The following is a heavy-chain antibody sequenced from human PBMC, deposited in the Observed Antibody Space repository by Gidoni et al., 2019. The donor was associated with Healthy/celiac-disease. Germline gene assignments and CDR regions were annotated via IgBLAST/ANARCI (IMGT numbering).Heavy chain of an antibody. Sequence: EVQLLESGGGLVQPGGSLRLSCAASGFTFSSYSMGWVRQAPGKGLEWVSAISGSGGSTYYADSVKGRFTISRDNSKNTLYLQMNSLRAEDTAVYYCAKVGAAIGAFDYWGQGTLVTVSS. V-gene: IGHV3-23*01. CDR2: ISGSGGST. CDR1: GFTFSSYS. CDR3: AKVGAAIGAFDY. J-gene: IGHJ4*02.